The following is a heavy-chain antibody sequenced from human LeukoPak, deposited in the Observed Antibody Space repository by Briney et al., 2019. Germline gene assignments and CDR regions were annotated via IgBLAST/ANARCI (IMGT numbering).Heavy chain of an antibody. D-gene: IGHD4-17*01. Sequence: KPSETLSLTCAVYGGSFSGYYWSWIRQPPGKGLEWIGEINHSGSTNYNPSLKSRVTISVDTSKNQFSLKLSSVTAADTAVYYCARDYGDLFDYWGQGTLVTVSS. J-gene: IGHJ4*02. CDR2: INHSGST. CDR3: ARDYGDLFDY. CDR1: GGSFSGYY. V-gene: IGHV4-34*01.